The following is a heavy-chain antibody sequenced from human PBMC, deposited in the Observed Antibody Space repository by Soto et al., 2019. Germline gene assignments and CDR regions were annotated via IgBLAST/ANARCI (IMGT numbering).Heavy chain of an antibody. CDR2: IYWDDDK. Sequence: QITLKESGPTLVKPTHTLTLTCTFSGFSLSTSGVGVGWIRQPPGKALEWLALIYWDDDKRYSPSLKSRLTITKDTSKNPVVLTMTNMDPVDTATYYCAHCPAGGSSSGGWFDPWGQGTLVTVSS. J-gene: IGHJ5*02. V-gene: IGHV2-5*02. CDR1: GFSLSTSGVG. CDR3: AHCPAGGSSSGGWFDP. D-gene: IGHD6-6*01.